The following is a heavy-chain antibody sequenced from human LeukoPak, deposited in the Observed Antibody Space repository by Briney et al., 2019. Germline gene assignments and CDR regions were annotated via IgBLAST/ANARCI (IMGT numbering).Heavy chain of an antibody. CDR2: INPNSGGT. CDR3: AREVAVAGYYFDY. CDR1: GGTFSSYA. V-gene: IGHV1-2*02. D-gene: IGHD6-19*01. Sequence: APVKVSCKASGGTFSSYAISWVRQAPGQGLEWMGWINPNSGGTNYAQKFQGRVTMTRDTSISTAYMELSRLRSDDTAVYYCAREVAVAGYYFDYWGQGTLVTVSS. J-gene: IGHJ4*02.